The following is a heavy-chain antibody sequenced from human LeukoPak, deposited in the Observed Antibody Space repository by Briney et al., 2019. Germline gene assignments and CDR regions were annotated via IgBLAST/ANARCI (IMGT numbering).Heavy chain of an antibody. V-gene: IGHV1-18*01. D-gene: IGHD3-3*01. CDR2: ISTYNGNT. CDR3: AREGSPYYDFWRGWGYYYYGMDV. CDR1: GYSFSNYG. Sequence: GASVKVSCKASGYSFSNYGLHWVRQAPGQGLEWMGWISTYNGNTNSAQKLQDRVTMTTDTSTSTVYMELRSLRSDDTAVYYCAREGSPYYDFWRGWGYYYYGMDVWGQGTTVTVSS. J-gene: IGHJ6*02.